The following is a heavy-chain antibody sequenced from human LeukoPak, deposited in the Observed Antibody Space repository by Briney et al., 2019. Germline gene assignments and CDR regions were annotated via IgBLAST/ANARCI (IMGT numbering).Heavy chain of an antibody. CDR1: GFTFSSYA. D-gene: IGHD7-27*01. V-gene: IGHV3-23*01. J-gene: IGHJ4*02. CDR2: ITVSGGST. Sequence: GGSLRLSCAASGFTFSSYAMHWVRQAPGKGLEWVSTITVSGGSTYYADSVKGRFTISRDNSKNTLDLQMNSLRAEDTAVYYCAKANWGSGYWGQGTLVTVSS. CDR3: AKANWGSGY.